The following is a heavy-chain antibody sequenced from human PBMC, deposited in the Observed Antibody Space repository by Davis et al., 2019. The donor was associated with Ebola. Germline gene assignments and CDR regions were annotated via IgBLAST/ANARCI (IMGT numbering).Heavy chain of an antibody. V-gene: IGHV3-53*01. CDR3: ARRYTCSGNYMDV. CDR2: IYGSGST. CDR1: GFTVSTNC. J-gene: IGHJ6*03. D-gene: IGHD2-15*01. Sequence: GESLKISRAASGFTVSTNCMSWVRQAPRKGLEWVSVIYGSGSTYYADSVKGRFTISRDNSKNTLYLQMNTLRAEDTAVYHCARRYTCSGNYMDVWGKGTTVTVSS.